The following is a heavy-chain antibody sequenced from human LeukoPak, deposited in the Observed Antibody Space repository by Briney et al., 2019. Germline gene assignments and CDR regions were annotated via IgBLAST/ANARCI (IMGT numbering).Heavy chain of an antibody. V-gene: IGHV3-21*01. CDR1: GFTFSSYS. Sequence: KTGGSLRLSCAAPGFTFSSYSMNWVRQAPGKGLEWVSSISSSSSYIYYADSVKGRFTISRDNAKNSLYLQMNSLRAEDTAVYYCARVGGGGWYVGYYFDYWGQGTLVTVSS. CDR3: ARVGGGGWYVGYYFDY. CDR2: ISSSSSYI. D-gene: IGHD6-19*01. J-gene: IGHJ4*02.